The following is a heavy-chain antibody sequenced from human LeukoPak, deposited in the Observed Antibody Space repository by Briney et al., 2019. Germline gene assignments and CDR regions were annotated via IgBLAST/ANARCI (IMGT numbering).Heavy chain of an antibody. D-gene: IGHD3-3*01. CDR3: ARDQDFWSGYYYYGMDV. CDR2: ISAYNGNT. Sequence: GASVTVSCKASGYTFTSYGISWVRQAPRQGLEWMGWISAYNGNTNYAQKLQGRVTMTTDTSTSTAYMELRSLRSDDTAVYYCARDQDFWSGYYYYGMDVWGQGTTVTVSS. J-gene: IGHJ6*02. V-gene: IGHV1-18*01. CDR1: GYTFTSYG.